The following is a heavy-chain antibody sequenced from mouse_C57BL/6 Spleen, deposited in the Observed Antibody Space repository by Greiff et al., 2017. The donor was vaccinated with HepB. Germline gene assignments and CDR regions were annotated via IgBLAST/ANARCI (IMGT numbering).Heavy chain of an antibody. J-gene: IGHJ2*01. Sequence: EVMLVESGGGLVKPGGSLKLSCAASGFTFSDYGMHWVRQAPEKGLEWVAYISSGSSTIYYADTVKGRFTISRDNAKNTLFLQMTSLRSEDTAMYYCASWDDYEEYFDYWGQSTTLTVSS. CDR3: ASWDDYEEYFDY. V-gene: IGHV5-17*01. CDR2: ISSGSSTI. D-gene: IGHD2-4*01. CDR1: GFTFSDYG.